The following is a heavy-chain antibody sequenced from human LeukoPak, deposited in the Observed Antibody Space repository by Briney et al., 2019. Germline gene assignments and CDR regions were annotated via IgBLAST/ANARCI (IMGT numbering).Heavy chain of an antibody. V-gene: IGHV3-7*03. D-gene: IGHD4-17*01. J-gene: IGHJ4*02. CDR3: ARGYGDYGL. CDR2: IKQDGSEK. CDR1: GFTLSGAA. Sequence: GGSLKLSCAASGFTLSGAAMHWVRQAPGKGLEWVANIKQDGSEKYYVDSVTGRFTIFRDNAKNLLYLQMNSLRAEDTAVYYCARGYGDYGLWGQGTLVTVSS.